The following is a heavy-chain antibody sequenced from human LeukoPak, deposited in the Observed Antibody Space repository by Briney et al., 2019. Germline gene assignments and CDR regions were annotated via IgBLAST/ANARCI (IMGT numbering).Heavy chain of an antibody. CDR2: IKSDGSST. CDR3: ARDSGFSGTQRGEH. V-gene: IGHV3-74*01. CDR1: GFTFSSYW. Sequence: PGGSLRLSCAASGFTFSSYWMHWVRQGPGKGLVWVSRIKSDGSSTSYADSVKGRFTISRDNAKNTLYLQMNSLRAEDTAVYYCARDSGFSGTQRGEHWGQGTLVTVSS. J-gene: IGHJ1*01. D-gene: IGHD3/OR15-3a*01.